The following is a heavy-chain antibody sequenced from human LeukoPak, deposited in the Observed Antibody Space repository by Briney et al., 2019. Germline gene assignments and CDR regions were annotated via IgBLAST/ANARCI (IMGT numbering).Heavy chain of an antibody. V-gene: IGHV3-21*01. CDR2: ISSSSSYI. CDR3: ARVEEAYYRYSYGLGTFDY. J-gene: IGHJ4*02. Sequence: GGSLRLSCAASGFTFSSYSMNWVRQAPGKGLEWVSSISSSSSYIYYADSVKGRFTISRDNAKNSLYLQMNSLRAEDTAVYYCARVEEAYYRYSYGLGTFDYWAREPWSPSPQ. D-gene: IGHD5-18*01. CDR1: GFTFSSYS.